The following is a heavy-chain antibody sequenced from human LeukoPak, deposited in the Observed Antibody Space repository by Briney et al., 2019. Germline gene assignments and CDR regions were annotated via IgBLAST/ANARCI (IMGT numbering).Heavy chain of an antibody. V-gene: IGHV3-23*01. CDR3: AKDLRGYYDFWSGYSTSPSFDY. J-gene: IGHJ4*02. CDR1: GFTFSSYG. Sequence: PGGSLRLSCAASGFTFSSYGMHWVRQAPGKGLEWVSAISGSGGSTYYADSVKGRFTISRDNSKNTLYLQMNSLRAEDTAVYYCAKDLRGYYDFWSGYSTSPSFDYWGQGTLVTVSS. D-gene: IGHD3-3*01. CDR2: ISGSGGST.